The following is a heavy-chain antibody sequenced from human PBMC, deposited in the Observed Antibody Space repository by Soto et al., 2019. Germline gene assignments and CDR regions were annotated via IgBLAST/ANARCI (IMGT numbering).Heavy chain of an antibody. V-gene: IGHV3-66*01. CDR2: IYSGGST. D-gene: IGHD1-7*01. J-gene: IGHJ5*02. Sequence: EVQLVESGGGLVQPGGSLRLCCAASGFTVSSNYMSWVRQAPGKGLEWVSVIYSGGSTYYADSVKGRFTISRDNSKNTLYLQMNSLRGEDTAVDYCARDLELRTSWGQGTLVTVSS. CDR3: ARDLELRTS. CDR1: GFTVSSNY.